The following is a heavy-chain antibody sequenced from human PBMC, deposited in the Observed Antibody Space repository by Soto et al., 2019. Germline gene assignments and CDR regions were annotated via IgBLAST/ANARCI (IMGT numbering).Heavy chain of an antibody. CDR2: IYYSGST. J-gene: IGHJ3*02. Sequence: PSETLSLTCTVSGGSISSYYWSWIRQPPGKGLEWIGYIYYSGSTNYNPSLKSRVTISVDTSKNQFSLKLSSVTAADTAVYYCARLTSSGGYGDAFDIWGQGTMVTVS. D-gene: IGHD6-19*01. CDR3: ARLTSSGGYGDAFDI. V-gene: IGHV4-59*08. CDR1: GGSISSYY.